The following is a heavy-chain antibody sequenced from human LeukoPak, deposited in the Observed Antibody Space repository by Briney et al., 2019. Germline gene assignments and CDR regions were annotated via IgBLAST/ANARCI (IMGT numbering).Heavy chain of an antibody. V-gene: IGHV4-34*01. CDR1: GGSFSGYY. J-gene: IGHJ4*02. CDR2: INHSGST. Sequence: PSESLSLTCAVSGGSFSGYYWRWIRQPPGKGLEWIGEINHSGSTNYNPSLKSRVTISVDTSKNQFSLKLSSVTAADTAVYYCARGLPMIVVRWGAIDYWGQGTLVTVSS. D-gene: IGHD3-22*01. CDR3: ARGLPMIVVRWGAIDY.